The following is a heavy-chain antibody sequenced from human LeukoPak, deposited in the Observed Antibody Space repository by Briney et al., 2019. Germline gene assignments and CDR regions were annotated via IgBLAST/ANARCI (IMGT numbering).Heavy chain of an antibody. Sequence: PSETLSLTCAVYGGSFSDSYWTWIRQPPGKGLEWIGEINHSGSTNYNPSLKSRVTISVDTSKNQFSLKLSSVTAADTAVYYCARSSSPMVRGVMLARDYWGQGTLVTVSS. J-gene: IGHJ4*02. CDR1: GGSFSDSY. D-gene: IGHD3-10*01. CDR2: INHSGST. V-gene: IGHV4-34*01. CDR3: ARSSSPMVRGVMLARDY.